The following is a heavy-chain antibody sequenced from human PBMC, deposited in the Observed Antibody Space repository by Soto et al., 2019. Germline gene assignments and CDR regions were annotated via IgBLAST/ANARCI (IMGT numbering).Heavy chain of an antibody. CDR2: IKQDGSEK. V-gene: IGHV3-7*01. CDR1: GFTFGSYW. CDR3: ARKYSSSWYLFDY. J-gene: IGHJ4*02. Sequence: GGSLRLSCAASGFTFGSYWMSWVRQAPGKGLEWVANIKQDGSEKYYVDSVKGRFTISRDNAKNSLYLQMNSLRAEDTAVYYCARKYSSSWYLFDYWGQGTLVTVSS. D-gene: IGHD6-13*01.